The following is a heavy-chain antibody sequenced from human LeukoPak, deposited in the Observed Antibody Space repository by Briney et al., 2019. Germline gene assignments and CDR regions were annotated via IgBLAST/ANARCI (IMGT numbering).Heavy chain of an antibody. CDR1: GFTFDDYA. J-gene: IGHJ4*02. Sequence: GRSLRLSCAASGFTFDDYAMHWARQAPGKGLEWVSGISWNSGSIGYADSVKGRFTISRDNAKNSLYLQMNSLRAEDTALYYCAKDKDFGVDPPYYFDYWGQGTLVTVSS. CDR2: ISWNSGSI. CDR3: AKDKDFGVDPPYYFDY. V-gene: IGHV3-9*01. D-gene: IGHD3-3*01.